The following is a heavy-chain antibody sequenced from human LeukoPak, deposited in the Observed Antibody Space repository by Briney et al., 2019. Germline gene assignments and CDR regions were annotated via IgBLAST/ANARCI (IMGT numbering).Heavy chain of an antibody. CDR1: GFTFSAYN. CDR2: IRHDETSK. D-gene: IGHD3-10*01. CDR3: VKDYGSGTCALDY. J-gene: IGHJ4*02. Sequence: PGGSLRLSCAASGFTFSAYNIHWVRQAPGKGLEWVAFIRHDETSKYYIDSLKGRFTISRDNSKNNLYLQMNSLRPEDTAVYYCVKDYGSGTCALDYWGQGALVTVSS. V-gene: IGHV3-30*02.